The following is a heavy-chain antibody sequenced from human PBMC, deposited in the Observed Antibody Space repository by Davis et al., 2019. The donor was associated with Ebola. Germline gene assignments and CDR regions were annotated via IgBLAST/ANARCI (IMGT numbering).Heavy chain of an antibody. Sequence: SLKISCAASGFTFDDYTMHWVRQAPGKGLEWVSGISWNSGSIGYADSVKGRFTISRDNAKNSLYLQMNSLRAEDTALYYCANTVAGSWGQGTLVTVSS. CDR2: ISWNSGSI. V-gene: IGHV3-9*01. CDR3: ANTVAGS. CDR1: GFTFDDYT. J-gene: IGHJ5*02. D-gene: IGHD6-19*01.